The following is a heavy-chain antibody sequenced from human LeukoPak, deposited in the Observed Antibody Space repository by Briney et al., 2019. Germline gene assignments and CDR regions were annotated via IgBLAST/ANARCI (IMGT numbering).Heavy chain of an antibody. CDR2: MNPNSGNT. CDR1: GYTFTSYD. Sequence: ASVKVSCKASGYTFTSYDINWVRQATGQGLEWMGWMNPNSGNTGCAQKFQGRVTMTRNTSISTAYMELSSLRSEDTAVYYCARGSRRKSGYYYNFDYWGQGTLVTVSS. CDR3: ARGSRRKSGYYYNFDY. D-gene: IGHD3-22*01. J-gene: IGHJ4*02. V-gene: IGHV1-8*01.